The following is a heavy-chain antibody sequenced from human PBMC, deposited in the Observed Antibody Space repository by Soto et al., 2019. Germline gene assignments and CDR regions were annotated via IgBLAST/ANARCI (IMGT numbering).Heavy chain of an antibody. Sequence: VQLVESGGGVVQPGRSLRLSCAASGFTFSDYAMHWVRQAPGKGLEWVAVVSHDGRNTHYADSVKGRFTISRDSSKNTVSLEMTSLRVEDTPVYYCAKGGRQWLVTSDFNYWGQGALVTVSS. D-gene: IGHD6-19*01. CDR2: VSHDGRNT. CDR3: AKGGRQWLVTSDFNY. J-gene: IGHJ4*02. CDR1: GFTFSDYA. V-gene: IGHV3-30*18.